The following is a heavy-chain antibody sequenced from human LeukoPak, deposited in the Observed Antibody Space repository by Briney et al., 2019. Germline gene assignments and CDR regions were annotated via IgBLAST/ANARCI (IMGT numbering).Heavy chain of an antibody. CDR2: IYASAST. CDR1: GGSISSGSYY. Sequence: PSETLSLTCTVSGGSISSGSYYWSWIRQPAGKGLEWIGRIYASASTNYNPSLKSRVTISVDTSKNQFSLKLSSVTAADTAVYYCARADYCYYMDVWGKGTTVTVSS. V-gene: IGHV4-61*02. CDR3: ARADYCYYMDV. J-gene: IGHJ6*03.